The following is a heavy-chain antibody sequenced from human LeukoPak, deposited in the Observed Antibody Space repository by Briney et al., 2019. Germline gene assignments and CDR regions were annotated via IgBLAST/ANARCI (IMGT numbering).Heavy chain of an antibody. CDR1: GGSFSGYY. D-gene: IGHD3-16*02. J-gene: IGHJ5*02. CDR3: ARDVWDYVWGSYRYNWFDP. CDR2: INHSGST. Sequence: PSETLSLTCAVYGGSFSGYYWSWIRQPPGKGLEWIGEINHSGSTNYNPSLKSRVTISVDTSKNQFSLKLSSVTAADTAVYYCARDVWDYVWGSYRYNWFDPWGQGTLVTVSS. V-gene: IGHV4-34*01.